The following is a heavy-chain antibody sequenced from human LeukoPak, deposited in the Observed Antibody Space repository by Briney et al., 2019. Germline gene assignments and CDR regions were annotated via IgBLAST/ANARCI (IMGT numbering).Heavy chain of an antibody. J-gene: IGHJ4*02. D-gene: IGHD3-22*01. CDR2: IRSKKFGGTT. V-gene: IGHV3-49*04. CDR1: GSDFGDYA. Sequence: GGSLRLSCTASGSDFGDYAMNWVRQAPGKGLEWVGLIRSKKFGGTTLYAASVEGRFTISRDDSKRIAYLQLNSLKSDDTAMYYCTRGPREYDINGYYRYFDDWGQGTLVTVSS. CDR3: TRGPREYDINGYYRYFDD.